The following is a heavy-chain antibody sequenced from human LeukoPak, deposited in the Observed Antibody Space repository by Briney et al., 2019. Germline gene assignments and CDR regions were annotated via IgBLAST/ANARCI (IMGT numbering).Heavy chain of an antibody. V-gene: IGHV3-30*18. CDR1: GFTFSSDG. CDR2: ISYDGSNK. Sequence: GRSLRLSCAASGFTFSSDGMHWVRQAPGKGLEWVAVISYDGSNKYYADSVKGRFTISRDNSKNTLYLQMNSLRAEDTAVYYCAKGSSSSSWYLRHYNYYGMDVWGKGTTVTVSS. D-gene: IGHD6-13*01. J-gene: IGHJ6*04. CDR3: AKGSSSSSWYLRHYNYYGMDV.